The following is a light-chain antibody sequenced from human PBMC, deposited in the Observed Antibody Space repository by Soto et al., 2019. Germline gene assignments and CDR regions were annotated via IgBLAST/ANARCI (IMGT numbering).Light chain of an antibody. J-gene: IGKJ3*01. Sequence: EIVLTQSPGTLSLSPGERATLSCRASQTVSSTYLAWYQQKPGQAPRLLIYGASIRATGIPDRFSGRGSGTDFTLTISRLEPEDFAVYYCQQYGSSLFTFRPGTKVDIK. V-gene: IGKV3-20*01. CDR1: QTVSSTY. CDR2: GAS. CDR3: QQYGSSLFT.